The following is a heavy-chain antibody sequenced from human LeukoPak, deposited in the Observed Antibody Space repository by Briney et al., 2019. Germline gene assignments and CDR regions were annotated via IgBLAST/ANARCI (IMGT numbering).Heavy chain of an antibody. J-gene: IGHJ4*02. CDR1: GFIVSSKY. CDR2: INWNGGST. Sequence: PGGSLRLSCAASGFIVSSKYMSWVRHAPGKGLEWVSGINWNGGSTGYADSVKGRLTISRDNAKNSLYLQMNSLRAEDTALYHCARAGRVYVSPIDYWGQGTLVTVSS. CDR3: ARAGRVYVSPIDY. D-gene: IGHD2-8*01. V-gene: IGHV3-20*01.